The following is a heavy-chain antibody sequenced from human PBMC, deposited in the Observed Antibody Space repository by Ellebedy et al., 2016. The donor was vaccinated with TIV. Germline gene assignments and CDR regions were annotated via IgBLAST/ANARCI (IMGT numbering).Heavy chain of an antibody. J-gene: IGHJ4*02. V-gene: IGHV3-48*03. D-gene: IGHD3-10*02. CDR3: ARDDMFAELLFDY. CDR2: ISGDGRAT. CDR1: GFPFRTYE. Sequence: PGGSLRLSCATSGFPFRTYEMNWVRQAPGKGLEWVSYISGDGRATFYADSVKGRFTIARDNANNSLFLQMSSLRAEDTAVYYCARDDMFAELLFDYWGLGTLVTVSS.